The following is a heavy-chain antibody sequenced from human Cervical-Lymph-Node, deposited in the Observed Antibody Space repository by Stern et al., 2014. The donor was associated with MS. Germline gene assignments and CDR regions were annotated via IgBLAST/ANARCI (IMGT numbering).Heavy chain of an antibody. V-gene: IGHV5-51*01. D-gene: IGHD2-21*01. CDR3: ARRGWGALLWYFDF. CDR2: IYPGDSDT. J-gene: IGHJ4*02. Sequence: VQLMQSGAEVKKPGESLKISCQISGYSLNSYWIGWVRQMPGKGLEWMGIIYPGDSDTRYSPSFQGQVTISVDKSINTAYLQWSSLKASDTAIYYCARRGWGALLWYFDFWGQGTLVTVSS. CDR1: GYSLNSYW.